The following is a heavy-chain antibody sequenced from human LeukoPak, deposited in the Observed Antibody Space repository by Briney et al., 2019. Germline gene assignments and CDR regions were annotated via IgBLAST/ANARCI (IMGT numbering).Heavy chain of an antibody. J-gene: IGHJ4*02. Sequence: SETLSLTCAVYGGSFSGYYWSWIRQPPGKGLEWIGEINHSGSTNYNPSLKSRVTISVDTSKNQFSLKLSSVTAADTAVYYCARVGYVVRGVTRPLDYWGQGTLVTVSS. D-gene: IGHD3-10*01. CDR2: INHSGST. CDR3: ARVGYVVRGVTRPLDY. CDR1: GGSFSGYY. V-gene: IGHV4-34*01.